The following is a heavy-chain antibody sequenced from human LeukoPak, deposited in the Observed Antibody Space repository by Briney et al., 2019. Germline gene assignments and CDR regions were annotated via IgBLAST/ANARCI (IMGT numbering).Heavy chain of an antibody. D-gene: IGHD5-18*01. CDR3: ARQRGYSYGFGY. Sequence: GRCLSLSCAPSGFTFSSHSMIWVRQAPAKAREGVSSISSSSSYIYYTDSAKGRFTISRDNAKNSLYLQMSSLRAEDTAVYYCARQRGYSYGFGYWGQGTLVTVSS. J-gene: IGHJ4*02. V-gene: IGHV3-21*01. CDR1: GFTFSSHS. CDR2: ISSSSSYI.